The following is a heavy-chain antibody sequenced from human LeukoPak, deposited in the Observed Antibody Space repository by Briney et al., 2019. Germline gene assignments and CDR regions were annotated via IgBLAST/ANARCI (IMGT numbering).Heavy chain of an antibody. Sequence: PSETLSLTCAVYGGSFSGYYWSWVRQAPGKGLEWVSAISGSGGSTYYADSVKGRFTISRDNSKNTLYLQMNSLKAEDTAVYYCAKIYSGSYGMDFDYWGQGTLVTVSS. CDR2: ISGSGGST. J-gene: IGHJ4*02. CDR3: AKIYSGSYGMDFDY. D-gene: IGHD1-26*01. V-gene: IGHV3-23*01. CDR1: GGSFSGYY.